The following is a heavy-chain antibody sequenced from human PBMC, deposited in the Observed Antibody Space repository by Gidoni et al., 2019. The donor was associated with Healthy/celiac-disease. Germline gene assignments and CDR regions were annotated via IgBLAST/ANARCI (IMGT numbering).Heavy chain of an antibody. CDR3: ARERRMVRGSYAYNWFDP. J-gene: IGHJ5*02. CDR1: GFTFSSYA. Sequence: QVQLVESGGGVVQPGRSLRLSCAASGFTFSSYAMHWVRQAPGKGLEWVAVISYDGSNKYYADSVKGRFTISRDNSKNTLYLQMNSLRAEDTAVYYCARERRMVRGSYAYNWFDPWGQGTLVTVSS. CDR2: ISYDGSNK. D-gene: IGHD1-26*01. V-gene: IGHV3-30-3*01.